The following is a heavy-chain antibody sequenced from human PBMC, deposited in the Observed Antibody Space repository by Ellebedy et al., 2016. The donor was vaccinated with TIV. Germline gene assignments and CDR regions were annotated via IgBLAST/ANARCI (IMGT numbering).Heavy chain of an antibody. CDR2: IWYDGSNT. CDR3: ARDSRLASSGEWVYGMDV. CDR1: GFTFSSYG. Sequence: GESLKISCAASGFTFSSYGMHWVRQAPGKGLEWVAVIWYDGSNTYYADSVKGRFTISRDNSKNTLYLQMNSLRAEDTAVYYCARDSRLASSGEWVYGMDVWGQGTTVTVSS. D-gene: IGHD6-19*01. V-gene: IGHV3-33*01. J-gene: IGHJ6*02.